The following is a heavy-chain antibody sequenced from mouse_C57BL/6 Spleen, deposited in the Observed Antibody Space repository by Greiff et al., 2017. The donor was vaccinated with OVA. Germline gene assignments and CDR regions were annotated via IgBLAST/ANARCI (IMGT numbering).Heavy chain of an antibody. D-gene: IGHD1-1*01. CDR3: ARVYYGSSLDY. CDR1: GYTFTSYW. CDR2: IHPTSGST. Sequence: QVQLKQPGAELVKPGASVKLSCKASGYTFTSYWMHWVKQRPGQGLEWIGMIHPTSGSTNYNEKFKSKATLTVDKSSSTAYMQLSSLTSEDSAVYYCARVYYGSSLDYWGQGTTLTVSS. J-gene: IGHJ2*01. V-gene: IGHV1-64*01.